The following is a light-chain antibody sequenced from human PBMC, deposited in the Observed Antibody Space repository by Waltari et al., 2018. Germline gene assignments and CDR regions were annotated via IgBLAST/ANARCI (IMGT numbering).Light chain of an antibody. J-gene: IGKJ2*01. Sequence: IVLTQSPGTLSLSPGERATLPCRASQSLTKRYLAWYQQKPGQAPRLLIYGASSRAAGIPDRFSGSGSGTDFTLTISRLEPDDFAVYYCQQYGSSIMYTFGQGTKLEIK. V-gene: IGKV3-20*01. CDR3: QQYGSSIMYT. CDR2: GAS. CDR1: QSLTKRY.